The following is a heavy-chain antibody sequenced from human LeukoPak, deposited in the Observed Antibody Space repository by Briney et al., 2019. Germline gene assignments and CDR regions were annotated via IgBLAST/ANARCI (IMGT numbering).Heavy chain of an antibody. CDR1: GGSISGYY. J-gene: IGHJ4*02. CDR2: IYYSGST. CDR3: ARQSISGWRNFDY. V-gene: IGHV4-59*08. Sequence: SETLSLTCTVSGGSISGYYWSWIRQPPGKGLEWIGYIYYSGSTDYNPSLKSRVTISVDTSKNQFSLKLSSVTAADTAVYYCARQSISGWRNFDYWGQGTLVTVSS. D-gene: IGHD6-19*01.